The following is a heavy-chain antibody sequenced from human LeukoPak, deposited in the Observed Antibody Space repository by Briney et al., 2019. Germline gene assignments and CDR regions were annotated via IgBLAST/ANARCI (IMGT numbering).Heavy chain of an antibody. V-gene: IGHV1-69*05. Sequence: SVKVSCKASGGTFSSYAISWVRQAPGQGLEWMGGVIPIFGTANYAQKFQGRVTITTDESTSTAYMELSSLRSEDTAVYYCASEVRYCSGGSCLFDHWGQGTLVTVSS. J-gene: IGHJ5*02. CDR2: VIPIFGTA. D-gene: IGHD2-15*01. CDR1: GGTFSSYA. CDR3: ASEVRYCSGGSCLFDH.